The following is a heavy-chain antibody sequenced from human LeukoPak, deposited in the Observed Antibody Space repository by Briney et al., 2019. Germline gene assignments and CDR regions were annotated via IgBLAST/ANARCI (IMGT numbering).Heavy chain of an antibody. CDR1: GGSISSGGYY. J-gene: IGHJ3*02. CDR2: IYHSGST. V-gene: IGHV4-30-2*01. Sequence: SETLSLTCTVSGGSISSGGYYWSWIRQPPGKGLEWIGYIYHSGSTYYNPSLKSRVTISVDRSKNQFSLKLSSVTAADTAVYYCARGRSSGYYSAFDIWGQGTLVTVSS. D-gene: IGHD3-22*01. CDR3: ARGRSSGYYSAFDI.